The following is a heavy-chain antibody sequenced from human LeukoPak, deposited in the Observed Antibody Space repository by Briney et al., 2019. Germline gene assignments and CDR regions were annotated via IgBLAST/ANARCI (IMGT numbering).Heavy chain of an antibody. Sequence: SETLSLTCTVSGGSISSYYWGWIRQPPGKGLEWIGSIYYSGSTYYNPSLKSRVTISIDTSKNQFSLMLSSVTAADTAVYYCARGGSVTYRIDYWGQGTLVTVSS. CDR1: GGSISSYY. J-gene: IGHJ4*02. CDR2: IYYSGST. V-gene: IGHV4-39*01. D-gene: IGHD1-14*01. CDR3: ARGGSVTYRIDY.